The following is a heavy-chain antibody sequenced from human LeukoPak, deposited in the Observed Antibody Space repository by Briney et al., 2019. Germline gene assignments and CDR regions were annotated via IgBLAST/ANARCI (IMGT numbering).Heavy chain of an antibody. J-gene: IGHJ6*02. D-gene: IGHD2-2*01. V-gene: IGHV3-23*01. Sequence: GGSLRLSCAASGFTFSKYAMTWVRQAPGKGLEWVSGISVSGGSTNYADSVKGRFTISRDNSKNTLYLQMNSLRAEDTAVYYCARGSQRGAAANYYGMDVWGQGTTVTVSS. CDR1: GFTFSKYA. CDR2: ISVSGGST. CDR3: ARGSQRGAAANYYGMDV.